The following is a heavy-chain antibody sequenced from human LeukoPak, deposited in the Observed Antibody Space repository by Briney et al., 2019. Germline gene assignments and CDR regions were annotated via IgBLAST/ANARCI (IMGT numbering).Heavy chain of an antibody. CDR1: GFTFTNNW. V-gene: IGHV3-7*01. CDR3: ARGRGWIDP. CDR2: VNEDGSEQ. Sequence: GGSLRLSCAASGFTFTNNWMTWFRQAPGKGLEWVANVNEDGSEQNYLDSVKGRFTISRDNAKNSVYLQMSNLRVEETAVYYCARGRGWIDPWGQGTLVTVSS. J-gene: IGHJ5*02. D-gene: IGHD5-24*01.